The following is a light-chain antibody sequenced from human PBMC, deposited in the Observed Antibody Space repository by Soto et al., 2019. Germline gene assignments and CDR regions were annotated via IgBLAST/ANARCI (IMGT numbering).Light chain of an antibody. J-gene: IGLJ2*01. V-gene: IGLV2-11*01. CDR3: CSYAGSYTLL. CDR1: SSDVGGYNY. CDR2: DVS. Sequence: QSVLTQPRSVSGSPEQSVTISCTGTSSDVGGYNYVSWYQQHPGKAPKLMIYDVSKRPSGVPDRFSGSKSGNTASLTISGLQAEDEADYYCCSYAGSYTLLFGGGTKLTVL.